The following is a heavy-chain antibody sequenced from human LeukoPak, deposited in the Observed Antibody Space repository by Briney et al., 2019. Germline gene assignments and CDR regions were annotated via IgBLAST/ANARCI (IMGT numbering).Heavy chain of an antibody. CDR3: ARVPYNWNDPDY. CDR1: GFTFSSYE. V-gene: IGHV3-48*03. D-gene: IGHD1-1*01. Sequence: GGSLRLSCAASGFTFSSYEVNWVRQAPGKGLEWVSYISSSGSTIYYADSVKGRFTISRDNAKNSLYLQMNSLRAEDTAVYYCARVPYNWNDPDYWGQGTLVTVSS. CDR2: ISSSGSTI. J-gene: IGHJ4*02.